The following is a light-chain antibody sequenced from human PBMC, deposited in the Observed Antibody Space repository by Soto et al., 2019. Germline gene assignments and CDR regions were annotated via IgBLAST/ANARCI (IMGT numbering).Light chain of an antibody. J-gene: IGKJ4*01. CDR3: QKYNNAHQLT. CDR1: QGISNY. V-gene: IGKV1-27*01. CDR2: AAS. Sequence: DIQLTQSPSSLSASVGDRVTITCRASQGISNYLAWYQQKPGKVPKLLIYAASTLQSGVPSRFSGSGSWTDFTLTISSLQPEDVATYYCQKYNNAHQLTFGGGIKVEIK.